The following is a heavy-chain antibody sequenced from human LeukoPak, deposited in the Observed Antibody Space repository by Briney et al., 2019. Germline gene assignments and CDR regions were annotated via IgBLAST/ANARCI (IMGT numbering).Heavy chain of an antibody. J-gene: IGHJ5*02. CDR2: INPNSGGT. Sequence: ASVKVSCKASGYTFTGYYMHWVRQAPGQGLEWMGWINPNSGGTNYAQKFQGRVTITADKSTSTAYMELSSLRSEDTAVYYCARLYYYDSSGYYAFDPWGQGTLVTVSS. D-gene: IGHD3-22*01. CDR1: GYTFTGYY. V-gene: IGHV1-2*02. CDR3: ARLYYYDSSGYYAFDP.